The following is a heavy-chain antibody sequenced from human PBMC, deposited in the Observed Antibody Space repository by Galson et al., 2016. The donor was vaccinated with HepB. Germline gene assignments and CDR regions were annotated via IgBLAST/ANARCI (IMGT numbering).Heavy chain of an antibody. CDR3: AEAERYFDCLYFDQ. Sequence: SETLSLTCTVYGGSLRSSSYYWGWVRQPPGKGLEWIGSHYYSGSTYYHPSLKSRVTISLDTSRNQFSLRLSSVTAADTAVYYCAEAERYFDCLYFDQWGQGTLVTVSS. J-gene: IGHJ4*02. V-gene: IGHV4-39*01. CDR1: GGSLRSSSYY. D-gene: IGHD3-9*01. CDR2: HYYSGST.